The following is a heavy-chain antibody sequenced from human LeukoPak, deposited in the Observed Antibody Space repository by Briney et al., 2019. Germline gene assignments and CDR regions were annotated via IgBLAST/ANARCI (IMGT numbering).Heavy chain of an antibody. V-gene: IGHV1-3*01. CDR2: LNAANGNS. CDR3: SKDGKHIAVPGVRYPMDV. J-gene: IGHJ6*02. Sequence: ASVKVSCNASGYTLTSFAMHWVRQGPGHRLEWMGRLNAANGNSQYSQKFQDRVTITSYASENTAYMELSILRSEDTAVYYWSKDGKHIAVPGVRYPMDVWGQGTTVTVS. CDR1: GYTLTSFA. D-gene: IGHD6-19*01.